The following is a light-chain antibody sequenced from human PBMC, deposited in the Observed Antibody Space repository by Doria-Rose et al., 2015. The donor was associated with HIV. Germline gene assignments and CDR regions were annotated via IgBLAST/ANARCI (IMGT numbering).Light chain of an antibody. J-gene: IGLJ1*01. V-gene: IGLV1-40*01. CDR3: QSYDSRLSVYV. Sequence: QPVLTQPPSVSGAPGQRVAISCTGSSSNIGAGFDVNWYQQFPGTAPKLLIHGNTNRPSGFPDRFSGSKSGTSASLAISGLRAEDEADYYCQSYDSRLSVYVFGTGTEVTVL. CDR2: GNT. CDR1: SSNIGAGFD.